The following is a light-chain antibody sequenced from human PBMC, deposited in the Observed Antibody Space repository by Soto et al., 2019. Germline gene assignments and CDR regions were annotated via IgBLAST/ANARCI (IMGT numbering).Light chain of an antibody. Sequence: DIQMTQSPSTLSASVGDRVTVTRPASQSISNWLAWYRQKPGTAPQRLIDHASTLESGVRLSVSGRGSGTEFTLTLSSLQPDDFATYYCQQYNSYSFGQGTNVYIK. CDR1: QSISNW. CDR2: HAS. J-gene: IGKJ1*01. V-gene: IGKV1-5*01. CDR3: QQYNSYS.